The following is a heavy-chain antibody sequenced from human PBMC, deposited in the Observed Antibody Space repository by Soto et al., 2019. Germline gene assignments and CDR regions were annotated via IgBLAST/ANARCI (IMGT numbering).Heavy chain of an antibody. V-gene: IGHV3-30*18. CDR2: ILYDGSNK. D-gene: IGHD3-22*01. CDR1: GFTFSSYG. J-gene: IGHJ4*02. Sequence: QVQLGESGGGVVQPGRSLRLSCAASGFTFSSYGMHWVRQAPGKGLEWVAVILYDGSNKYYADSVKGRFTISRDNSKNTRYLQMNSLRAEDTALYYGAKDLYYYDSRGNSDYWCQGTLVTVSS. CDR3: AKDLYYYDSRGNSDY.